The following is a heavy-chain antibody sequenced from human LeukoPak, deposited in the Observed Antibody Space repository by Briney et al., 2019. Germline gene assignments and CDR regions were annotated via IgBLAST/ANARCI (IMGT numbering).Heavy chain of an antibody. Sequence: GGSLRLSCAASGFTFSTYTMNCVRQAPGKGLEWISYISAGSSTIYYADSVKGRFTISRDNAKNSLYLQLNILEAEDTALYYCARGGCSGGSCHFDYWGQGTLVSVSS. D-gene: IGHD2-15*01. CDR2: ISAGSSTI. V-gene: IGHV3-48*01. CDR1: GFTFSTYT. CDR3: ARGGCSGGSCHFDY. J-gene: IGHJ4*02.